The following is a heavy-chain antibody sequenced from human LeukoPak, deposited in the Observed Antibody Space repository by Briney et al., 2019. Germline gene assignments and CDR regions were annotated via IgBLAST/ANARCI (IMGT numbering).Heavy chain of an antibody. V-gene: IGHV1-69*17. J-gene: IGHJ6*02. CDR2: IIPIFGIA. Sequence: SVKVSCKASGGTFSSYAISWVRQAPGRGLEWMGGIIPIFGIANYAQKFQGRVTITADKSTSTAYMELSSLRSEDTAVYYCARVDCSSTSCYGPNYGMDVWGQGTTVTVSS. D-gene: IGHD2-2*01. CDR3: ARVDCSSTSCYGPNYGMDV. CDR1: GGTFSSYA.